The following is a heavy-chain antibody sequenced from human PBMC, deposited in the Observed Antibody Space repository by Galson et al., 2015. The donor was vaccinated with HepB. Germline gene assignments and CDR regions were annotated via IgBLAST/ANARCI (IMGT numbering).Heavy chain of an antibody. V-gene: IGHV1-18*01. CDR1: GYTFSSYS. CDR3: ARGALVAVVAATQNNWFDP. CDR2: ISAYDRKT. Sequence: SVKVSCKASGYTFSSYSITWVRQAPGQGLEWMGGISAYDRKTNYAQKFQGRVTMTTDTSTTTAYMELRSLRSDDTAVYSCARGALVAVVAATQNNWFDPWGQGTLVTVSS. D-gene: IGHD2-15*01. J-gene: IGHJ5*02.